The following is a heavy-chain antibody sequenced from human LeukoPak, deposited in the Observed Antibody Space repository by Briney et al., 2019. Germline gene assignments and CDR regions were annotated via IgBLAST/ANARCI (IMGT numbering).Heavy chain of an antibody. J-gene: IGHJ4*02. CDR2: IYYSGNT. D-gene: IGHD1-26*01. CDR1: GGSISNNNYY. V-gene: IGHV4-39*07. CDR3: ARRVSSSSYNFDY. Sequence: SGTLSLTCTVSGGSISNNNYYWAWIRQPPGKGLEWIGTIYYSGNTYYNSSLKSRITMSIDTSKNHFSLKLTSVTAADTAVYYCARRVSSSSYNFDYWGQGTLVTVSS.